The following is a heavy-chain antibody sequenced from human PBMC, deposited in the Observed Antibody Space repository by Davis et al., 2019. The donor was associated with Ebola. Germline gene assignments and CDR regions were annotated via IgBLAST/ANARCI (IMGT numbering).Heavy chain of an antibody. CDR1: GFTFSSYW. D-gene: IGHD3-10*01. J-gene: IGHJ4*02. CDR2: INPDGSFT. CDR3: ATYNYFGSGSPGPLETWLVY. V-gene: IGHV3-74*01. Sequence: GESLKISCAASGFTFSSYWMHWVRQAPGKGLVWVSRINPDGSFTDYADSVKGRFSISRDSTSNTLYLQMSSLRVEDTAVYYCATYNYFGSGSPGPLETWLVYWGQGALVTISS.